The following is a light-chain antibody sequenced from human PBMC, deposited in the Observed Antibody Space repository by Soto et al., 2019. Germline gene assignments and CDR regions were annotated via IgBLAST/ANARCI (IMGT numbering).Light chain of an antibody. CDR3: SSYAGSSNV. CDR2: EVN. CDR1: SSDVGGYNY. J-gene: IGLJ1*01. Sequence: QSVLTQPPSSSVSPGQSVAISFTGTSSDVGGYNYVSWYQQHPGKAPKLMIYEVNKRPSGVPDRFSGSKSGNTASLTVSGLQAEDEADYYCSSYAGSSNVFGTGTKVTAL. V-gene: IGLV2-8*01.